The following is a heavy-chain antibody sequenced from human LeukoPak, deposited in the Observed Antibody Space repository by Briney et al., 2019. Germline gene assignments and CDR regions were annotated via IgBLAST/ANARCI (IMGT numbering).Heavy chain of an antibody. CDR2: ISGRADLT. CDR3: AKRGPGSPQSGKYYFDY. V-gene: IGHV3-23*01. CDR1: GFTFSTYG. J-gene: IGHJ4*02. Sequence: GETLRLSCAASGFTFSTYGITWVRQAPGKGLEWVSAISGRADLTFYADSVKGRFTISRDNSKNTLYLQMNSLGAEDTAVYYCAKRGPGSPQSGKYYFDYWGQGTLVTVSS. D-gene: IGHD3-10*01.